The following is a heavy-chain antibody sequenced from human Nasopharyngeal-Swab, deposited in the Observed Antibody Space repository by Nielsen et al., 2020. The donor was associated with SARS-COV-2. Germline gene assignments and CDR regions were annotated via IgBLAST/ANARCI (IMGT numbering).Heavy chain of an antibody. D-gene: IGHD3-10*01. CDR1: GFTFSSYS. CDR2: ISSSSSYI. V-gene: IGHV3-21*04. CDR3: ARDRAPLGAFDI. J-gene: IGHJ3*02. Sequence: GESLKISCAASGFTFSSYSMNWVRQAPGKGLEWVSSISSSSSYIYYADSVKGRFTISRDNSKNRLYLQMNSLRAEDTALFYCARDRAPLGAFDIWGQGTMVTVSS.